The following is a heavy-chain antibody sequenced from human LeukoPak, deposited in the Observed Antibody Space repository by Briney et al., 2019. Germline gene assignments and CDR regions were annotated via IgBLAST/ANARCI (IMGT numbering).Heavy chain of an antibody. V-gene: IGHV3-15*01. CDR2: IKSKTDGGTT. CDR1: GFTFTKAW. Sequence: GGSLSLSCAASGFTFTKAWMTWFRQAPGKGREWFARIKSKTDGGTTDYAAPVKGRFTFSRDDSKNTLYLQMNSLKTEDTAVYYCTTDCSSTRCYGDGGFDLWGRGTLVTVSS. CDR3: TTDCSSTRCYGDGGFDL. J-gene: IGHJ2*01. D-gene: IGHD2-2*01.